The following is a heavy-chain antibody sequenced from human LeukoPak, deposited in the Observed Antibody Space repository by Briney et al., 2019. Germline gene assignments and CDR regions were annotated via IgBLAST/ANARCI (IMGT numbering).Heavy chain of an antibody. CDR2: IYYSGST. V-gene: IGHV4-59*12. Sequence: SETLSLTCTVSGGSISSYYWSWIRQPPGKGLEWIGYIYYSGSTNYNPSLKSRVTISVDTSKNQFSLKLSSVTAADTAVYYCARGFTSLVGLYYFDYWGQGTLVTVSS. J-gene: IGHJ4*02. CDR3: ARGFTSLVGLYYFDY. D-gene: IGHD2/OR15-2a*01. CDR1: GGSISSYY.